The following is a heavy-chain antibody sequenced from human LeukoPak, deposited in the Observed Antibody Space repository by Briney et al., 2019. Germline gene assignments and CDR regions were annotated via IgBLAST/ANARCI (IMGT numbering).Heavy chain of an antibody. D-gene: IGHD2-15*01. CDR3: ARGGSGGPQTNWFDP. CDR1: GCTFSDYY. CDR2: ISSSSSYT. V-gene: IGHV3-11*06. Sequence: GGSLRLSCAASGCTFSDYYMSWIRQAPGKGLEGGSYISSSSSYTNYADSVKGRFTISRDNAKNSLYLQMNSLRAEDTAVYYCARGGSGGPQTNWFDPWGQGTLVTVSS. J-gene: IGHJ5*02.